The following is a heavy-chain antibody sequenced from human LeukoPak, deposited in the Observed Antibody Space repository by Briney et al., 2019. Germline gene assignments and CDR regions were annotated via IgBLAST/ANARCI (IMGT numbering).Heavy chain of an antibody. V-gene: IGHV4-59*01. CDR2: ISYIGTT. D-gene: IGHD3-3*01. CDR3: AXGVXXXXXXXXY. Sequence: SETLSLTCNVSGGSISSYYWSWIRQPPGKGLEWTGDISYIGTTHYNPSLKSRVTLSPDTSKHPFSLKLSSVTAADTAVYYCAXGVXXXXXXXXYWGXXTXVTVS. J-gene: IGHJ4*02. CDR1: GGSISSYY.